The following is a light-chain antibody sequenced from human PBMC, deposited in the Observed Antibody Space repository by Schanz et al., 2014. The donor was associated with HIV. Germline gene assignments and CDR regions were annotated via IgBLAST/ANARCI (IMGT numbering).Light chain of an antibody. J-gene: IGKJ4*01. V-gene: IGKV1-5*03. Sequence: DIQMSQSQTTLSASIGDRVTITCRASQSISTWLAWYQQKPGKAPNLLIYKSSSLESGVPSRFSGSGSGTEFTLTISNLQPEDFATYYCKQSNEFPLTFGGGTKVEIK. CDR1: QSISTW. CDR3: KQSNEFPLT. CDR2: KSS.